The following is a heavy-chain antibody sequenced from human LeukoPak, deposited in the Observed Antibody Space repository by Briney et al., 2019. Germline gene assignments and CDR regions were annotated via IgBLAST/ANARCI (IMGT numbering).Heavy chain of an antibody. V-gene: IGHV3-7*01. Sequence: GGSLRLSCAASGFSFSSYWMNWVRQAPGRGLEWVANIKYDGSEKYYVDSVKGRFTISRDNAKNSLYLHMNSLRAEDTAVYYCARHNGVWGRGTTVTVSS. J-gene: IGHJ6*02. CDR3: ARHNGV. CDR1: GFSFSSYW. CDR2: IKYDGSEK. D-gene: IGHD2-8*01.